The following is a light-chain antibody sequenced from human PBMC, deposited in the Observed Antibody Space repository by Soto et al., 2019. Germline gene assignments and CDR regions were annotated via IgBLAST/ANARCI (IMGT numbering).Light chain of an antibody. CDR3: QQYGTSPIT. V-gene: IGKV3-15*01. CDR1: QSVSSN. Sequence: EIVMTPSPATLSVSLGERVTLSCRASQSVSSNLAWYQQKPGQAPRLLIYGASPRVTGIPARFSGSGSGTDFTLTISSLEPEDFAVYYCQQYGTSPITFGQGTRLEIK. CDR2: GAS. J-gene: IGKJ5*01.